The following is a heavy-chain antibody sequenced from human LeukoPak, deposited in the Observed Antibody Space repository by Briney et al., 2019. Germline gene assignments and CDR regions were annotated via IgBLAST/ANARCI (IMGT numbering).Heavy chain of an antibody. CDR3: ARDQLWFGELLFYGMDV. CDR1: GYTLTELS. D-gene: IGHD3-10*01. Sequence: ASVKVSCKVSGYTLTELSMHWVRQAPGQRLEWMGWINAGNGNTKYSQKFQGRVTITRDTSASTAYMELSSLRSEDTAVYYCARDQLWFGELLFYGMDVWGQGTTVTVSS. V-gene: IGHV1-3*01. J-gene: IGHJ6*02. CDR2: INAGNGNT.